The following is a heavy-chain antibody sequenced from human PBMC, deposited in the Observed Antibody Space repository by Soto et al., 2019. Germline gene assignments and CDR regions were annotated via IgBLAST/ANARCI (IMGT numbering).Heavy chain of an antibody. D-gene: IGHD3-3*01. CDR1: GGSISSYY. J-gene: IGHJ3*02. Sequence: SETLSLTCTVSGGSISSYYWSWIRQPPGKGLEWIGYIYYSGSTNYNPSLKSRVTISVDTSKNQFSLKLSSVTAADTAVYYCARVSYGTIFGVVTLGPLAFDIWGQGTMVTVSS. CDR2: IYYSGST. V-gene: IGHV4-59*01. CDR3: ARVSYGTIFGVVTLGPLAFDI.